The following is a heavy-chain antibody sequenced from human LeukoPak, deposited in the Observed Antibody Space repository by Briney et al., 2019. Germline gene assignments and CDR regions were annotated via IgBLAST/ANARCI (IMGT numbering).Heavy chain of an antibody. CDR3: ARDLTAVAEYYFDY. CDR2: IYSGGSA. D-gene: IGHD6-19*01. CDR1: GFTVSSKY. V-gene: IGHV3-53*01. Sequence: PGGSLRLSCAASGFTVSSKYMSWVRQAPGKGLEWVSIIYSGGSAYYADSVKGRFTISRDNSKSTLYLQMNSLRAEDTAVYYCARDLTAVAEYYFDYWGQGTLVTVSS. J-gene: IGHJ4*02.